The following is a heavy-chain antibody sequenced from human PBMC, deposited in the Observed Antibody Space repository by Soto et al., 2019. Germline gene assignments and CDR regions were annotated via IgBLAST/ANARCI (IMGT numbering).Heavy chain of an antibody. CDR1: GYTFTIYY. CDR3: AREVPRRIAARQNYYYYGMDV. J-gene: IGHJ6*02. V-gene: IGHV1-46*01. CDR2: INPSGGST. Sequence: ASVTVCCKASGYTFTIYYRHWVRQAPGQGLEWMGIINPSGGSTSYAQKFQGRVTITTDTSTSTAYMELSSLRSEDTAVYYCAREVPRRIAARQNYYYYGMDVWGQGTTVTVSS. D-gene: IGHD6-6*01.